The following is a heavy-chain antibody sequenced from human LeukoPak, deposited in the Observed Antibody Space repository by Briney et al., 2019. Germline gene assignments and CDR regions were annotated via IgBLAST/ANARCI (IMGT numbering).Heavy chain of an antibody. CDR2: IRYDGSNK. CDR3: ANGPRHCSSTCCYGGY. Sequence: GGSLRLSCAASGFTFSSYGMHWVRQAPGKGLEWVAFIRYDGSNKYYADSVKGRFTISRDNSKNTLYLQMNSLRAEDTAVYYCANGPRHCSSTCCYGGYWGQGTLVTVSS. V-gene: IGHV3-30*02. D-gene: IGHD2-2*01. CDR1: GFTFSSYG. J-gene: IGHJ4*02.